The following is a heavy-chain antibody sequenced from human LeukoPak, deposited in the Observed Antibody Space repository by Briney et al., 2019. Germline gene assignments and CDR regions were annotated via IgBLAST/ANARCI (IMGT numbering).Heavy chain of an antibody. J-gene: IGHJ4*02. CDR3: ARLNVAVAGTKSDY. V-gene: IGHV1-2*02. CDR2: INPNSGGT. D-gene: IGHD6-19*01. Sequence: ASVKVSCKSSVYTFTGYYMHWVRQAPGQGLEWMGWINPNSGGTNYAQKFQGRVTMTRDTSISTAYMELSRLRSDDTAVYYCARLNVAVAGTKSDYWGQGTLVTVSS. CDR1: VYTFTGYY.